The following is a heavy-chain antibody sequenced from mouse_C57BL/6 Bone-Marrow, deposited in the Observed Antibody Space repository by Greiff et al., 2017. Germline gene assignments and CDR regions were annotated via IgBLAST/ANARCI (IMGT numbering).Heavy chain of an antibody. CDR1: GFNIKDYY. V-gene: IGHV14-1*01. J-gene: IGHJ3*01. D-gene: IGHD1-1*01. CDR2: IDPEDGDT. CDR3: TAHYYGSSWGFAY. Sequence: VQLQQSGAELVRPGASVKLSCTASGFNIKDYYMHWVKQRPEQGLEWIGRIDPEDGDTEYAPKFQGKATMTADTSSNTAYLQLSSLTSEDTAVYYCTAHYYGSSWGFAYWGQGTLVTVSA.